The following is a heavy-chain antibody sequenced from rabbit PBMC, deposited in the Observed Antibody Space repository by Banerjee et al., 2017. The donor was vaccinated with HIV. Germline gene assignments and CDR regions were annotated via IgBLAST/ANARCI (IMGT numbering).Heavy chain of an antibody. D-gene: IGHD4-2*01. Sequence: QQQLVESGGGLVQPGGSLTLTCKASGFDFSRYGVSWVRQAPGKGLEWIGYIDPIFGTTYYASWAKGRFTVSKTSSTTVTLQMTSLTAADTATYFCARDLAGYVGFGYISYLDLWGPGTLVTVS. CDR1: GFDFSRYG. J-gene: IGHJ4*01. CDR2: IDPIFGTT. V-gene: IGHV1S45*01. CDR3: ARDLAGYVGFGYISYLDL.